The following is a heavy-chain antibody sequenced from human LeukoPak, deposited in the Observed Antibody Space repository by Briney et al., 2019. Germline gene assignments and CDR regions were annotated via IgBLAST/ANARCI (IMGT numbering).Heavy chain of an antibody. CDR1: GFTFSSYG. CDR2: VSYDGSNE. CDR3: ARDDFYYGSGSLFYFDY. J-gene: IGHJ4*02. D-gene: IGHD3-10*01. Sequence: GGSLRLSCAASGFTFSSYGMHWVRQAPGKGLEWVTVVSYDGSNEYYADSVKGRFTISRDNAKNSLYLQMNSLRAEDTAVYYCARDDFYYGSGSLFYFDYWGQGTLVTVSS. V-gene: IGHV3-30*04.